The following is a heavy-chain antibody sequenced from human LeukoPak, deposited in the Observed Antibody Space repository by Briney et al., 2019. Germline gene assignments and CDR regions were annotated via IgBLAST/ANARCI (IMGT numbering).Heavy chain of an antibody. CDR3: ARDSGRGYSYGYGSY. CDR1: GFTFSSYW. Sequence: GGSLRLSCAASGFTFSSYWMHWVRQAPGKGLVWVSRINSDGSSTSYADSVKGRFTTSRDNAKNTLYLQMNSLRAEDTAVYYCARDSGRGYSYGYGSYWGQGTLVTVSS. CDR2: INSDGSST. J-gene: IGHJ4*02. V-gene: IGHV3-74*01. D-gene: IGHD5-18*01.